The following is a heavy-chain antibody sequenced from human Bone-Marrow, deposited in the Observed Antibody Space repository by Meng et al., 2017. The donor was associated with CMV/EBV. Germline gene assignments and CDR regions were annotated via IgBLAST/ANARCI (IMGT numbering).Heavy chain of an antibody. CDR2: ISSNGGST. Sequence: GESLKISCAASGFTFSSYAMHWVRQAPGKGLEYVSAISSNGGSTYYADAVKGRFTISRDNSKNTLYLQMGSLSAGDMAVYYCARSWVGDKANGYGMGGWGQGATVTVSS. D-gene: IGHD3-10*01. V-gene: IGHV3-64*02. CDR1: GFTFSSYA. CDR3: ARSWVGDKANGYGMGG. J-gene: IGHJ6*02.